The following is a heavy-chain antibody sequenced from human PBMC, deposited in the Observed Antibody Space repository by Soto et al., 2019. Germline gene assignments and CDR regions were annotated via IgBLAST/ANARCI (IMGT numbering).Heavy chain of an antibody. J-gene: IGHJ6*02. V-gene: IGHV1-2*04. Sequence: ASVKVSCKASGYTFTGYYMHWVRQAPGQGLEWMGWINPNSGGTNYAQKLQGWVTMTRDTSISTAYMELSRLRSDDTAVYYCAVGYSSRTIGPYYYYGMDVWGQGTTVTVSS. D-gene: IGHD6-19*01. CDR2: INPNSGGT. CDR3: AVGYSSRTIGPYYYYGMDV. CDR1: GYTFTGYY.